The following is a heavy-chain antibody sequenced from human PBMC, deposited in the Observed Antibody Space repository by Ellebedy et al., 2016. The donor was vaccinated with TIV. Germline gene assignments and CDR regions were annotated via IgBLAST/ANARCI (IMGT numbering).Heavy chain of an antibody. V-gene: IGHV3-30*03. D-gene: IGHD4-23*01. CDR1: GFTFSSYG. Sequence: GGPLRLSXAASGFTFSSYGMHWVRQAPGKGLEWVAVISYDGSNKYYADSVKGRFTISRDNSKNTLSLQMNSLRAEDTGVYYCVYGGNSDDFDYWGQGTLVTVSS. CDR3: VYGGNSDDFDY. CDR2: ISYDGSNK. J-gene: IGHJ4*02.